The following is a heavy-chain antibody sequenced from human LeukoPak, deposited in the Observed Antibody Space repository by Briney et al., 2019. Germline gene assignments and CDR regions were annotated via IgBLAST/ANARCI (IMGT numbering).Heavy chain of an antibody. Sequence: SETLSLTCTVSGGSISSYYWSWIRQPPGKGLEWIGYIYYSGSTNYNPSLKSRVTISVDTSKNQFSLKLSSVTAADTAVYYCARSTSYYDSSGEVGYFDYWGQGTLVTVSS. CDR3: ARSTSYYDSSGEVGYFDY. CDR2: IYYSGST. CDR1: GGSISSYY. D-gene: IGHD3-22*01. J-gene: IGHJ4*02. V-gene: IGHV4-59*01.